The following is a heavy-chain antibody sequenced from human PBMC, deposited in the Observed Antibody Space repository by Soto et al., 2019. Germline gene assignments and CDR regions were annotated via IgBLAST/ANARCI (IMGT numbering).Heavy chain of an antibody. Sequence: GGSLRLSCAASGFTVSSNYMSWVRQAPGKGLEWVSVIYSGGSTYYADSVKGRFTISRDNSKNTLYLQMNSLRAEDTAVYYCARDKEGYNYYYGMDVWGQGTTVTVSS. CDR2: IYSGGST. V-gene: IGHV3-53*01. CDR1: GFTVSSNY. J-gene: IGHJ6*02. CDR3: ARDKEGYNYYYGMDV.